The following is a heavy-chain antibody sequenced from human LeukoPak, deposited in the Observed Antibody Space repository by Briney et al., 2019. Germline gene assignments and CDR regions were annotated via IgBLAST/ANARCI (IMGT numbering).Heavy chain of an antibody. V-gene: IGHV5-51*01. CDR1: GSSFTSYW. CDR3: ARHSGTSGWEFDY. Sequence: GESLKISFKGSGSSFTSYWIGWGRQMPGKGLEGMGIIYPGDSDTRYSPSFQGQVTISADKSISTAYLQWSSLKASDTAMYYCARHSGTSGWEFDYWGQGTLVTVSS. J-gene: IGHJ4*02. D-gene: IGHD3-10*01. CDR2: IYPGDSDT.